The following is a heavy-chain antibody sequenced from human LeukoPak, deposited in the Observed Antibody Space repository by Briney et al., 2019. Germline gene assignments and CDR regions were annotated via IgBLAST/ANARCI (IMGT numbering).Heavy chain of an antibody. CDR3: AKGERYYYDTLTAFDI. CDR2: IKHDGSEE. D-gene: IGHD3-22*01. J-gene: IGHJ3*02. Sequence: PGGSLRLSCVASGFTFSSFWMSWVRQAPGKGLEWVANIKHDGSEEHYVDSVEGRFSISRDNSKNTLYLQMNSLRAEDTAVYYCAKGERYYYDTLTAFDIWGQGTMVTVSS. V-gene: IGHV3-7*03. CDR1: GFTFSSFW.